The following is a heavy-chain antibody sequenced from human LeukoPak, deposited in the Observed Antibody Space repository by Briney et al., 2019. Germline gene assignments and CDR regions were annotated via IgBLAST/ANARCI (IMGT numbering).Heavy chain of an antibody. Sequence: SETLSLTCTVSGGSISSYYWSWIRQPAGKGLEWIGEINHSGSTNYNPSLKSRVTISVDTSKNQFSLKLSSVIAADTAVYYCARVNSSSWYFDPWGQGTLVTVSS. CDR3: ARVNSSSWYFDP. J-gene: IGHJ5*02. D-gene: IGHD6-13*01. CDR2: INHSGST. CDR1: GGSISSYY. V-gene: IGHV4-34*01.